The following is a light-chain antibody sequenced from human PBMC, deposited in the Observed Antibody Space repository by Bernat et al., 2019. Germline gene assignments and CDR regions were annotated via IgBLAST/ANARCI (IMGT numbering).Light chain of an antibody. CDR1: QSVRTY. V-gene: IGKV3-11*01. J-gene: IGKJ4*01. CDR2: DAS. Sequence: EIVLTQSPATLSLSPGERATLSCRASQSVRTYLAWYQQKPGQAPRLLMSDASNRATGIPARFSGSGFGTDFTLTISSLEPEDSALYYCQQSNNWHLTFGGGTKVEIK. CDR3: QQSNNWHLT.